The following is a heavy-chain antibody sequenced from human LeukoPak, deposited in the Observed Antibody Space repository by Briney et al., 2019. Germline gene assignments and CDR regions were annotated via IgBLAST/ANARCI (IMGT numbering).Heavy chain of an antibody. CDR1: GYTFTSYD. CDR2: MNPNSGNT. Sequence: ASVKVSCKASGYTFTSYDINWVRQATGQGLEWMGWMNPNSGNTGYAQKFQGRVTMTRNTSISTAYMELSSLRSEDTAVYYCARIPLPRVDIVATIDPEGFDYWGQGTLVTVSS. J-gene: IGHJ4*02. D-gene: IGHD5-12*01. CDR3: ARIPLPRVDIVATIDPEGFDY. V-gene: IGHV1-8*01.